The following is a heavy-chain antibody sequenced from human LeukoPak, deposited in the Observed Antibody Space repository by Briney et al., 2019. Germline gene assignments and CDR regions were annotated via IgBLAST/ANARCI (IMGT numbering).Heavy chain of an antibody. CDR1: GGPMYSYY. D-gene: IGHD3-22*01. V-gene: IGHV4-4*07. CDR2: LYPGVST. CDR3: ARLKFYDSTGYSPGHYMDV. J-gene: IGHJ6*03. Sequence: PSETLSLTCTVSGGPMYSYYWAWIRQTAEKGLEWIGRLYPGVSTNYNPSLKSRLTMSVDTSKNQFALKLSAVTAADTAGYYCARLKFYDSTGYSPGHYMDVWGKGTTVTVSS.